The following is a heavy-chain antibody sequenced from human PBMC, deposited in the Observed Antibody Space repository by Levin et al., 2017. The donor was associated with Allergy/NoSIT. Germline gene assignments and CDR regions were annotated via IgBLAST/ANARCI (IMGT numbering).Heavy chain of an antibody. CDR3: ARDRYGGNSGLIDY. J-gene: IGHJ4*02. CDR1: GFTFSTYG. Sequence: SCAASGFTFSTYGMHWVRQAPGKGLEWVALIYYDGGDKYYTDSVKGRFTISRDNSKNTLYLQMDSLRAEDTAVYYCARDRYGGNSGLIDYWGQGTLVTVSS. D-gene: IGHD4-23*01. V-gene: IGHV3-33*01. CDR2: IYYDGGDK.